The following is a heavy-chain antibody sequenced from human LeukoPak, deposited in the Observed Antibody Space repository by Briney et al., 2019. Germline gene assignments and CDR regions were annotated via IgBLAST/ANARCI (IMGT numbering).Heavy chain of an antibody. V-gene: IGHV3-30*18. CDR2: ISYDGSNK. CDR1: GFTFSSYD. J-gene: IGHJ4*02. CDR3: AKDGGRERGGSFDY. D-gene: IGHD3-16*01. Sequence: GGSLRLSCAASGFTFSSYDINWVRQAPGKGLEWMAFISYDGSNKFYADSVKGRFTISRDNSKNTLYLQMNSLRAEDTAIYYWAKDGGRERGGSFDYWGQGTLVTVSS.